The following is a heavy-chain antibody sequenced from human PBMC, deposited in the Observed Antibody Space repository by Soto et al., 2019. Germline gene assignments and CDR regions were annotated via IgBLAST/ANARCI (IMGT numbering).Heavy chain of an antibody. CDR2: ISGSGGST. D-gene: IGHD3-3*01. V-gene: IGHV3-23*01. J-gene: IGHJ6*02. CDR1: GFTFSSYA. CDR3: AKDLDPVLRFLEWSSYGMDV. Sequence: GESLKISCAASGFTFSSYAMSWVRQAPGKGLEWVSAISGSGGSTYYADSVKGRFTISRDNSKNTLYLQMNSLRAEDTAVYYCAKDLDPVLRFLEWSSYGMDVWGQGTTVTVSS.